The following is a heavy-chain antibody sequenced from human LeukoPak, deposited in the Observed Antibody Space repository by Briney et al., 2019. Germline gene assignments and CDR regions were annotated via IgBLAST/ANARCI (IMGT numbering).Heavy chain of an antibody. V-gene: IGHV3-74*01. J-gene: IGHJ4*02. Sequence: GGSLRLSCTASGLSFSGHWMHWARQLPGKGLVLVSRISPTGSTTSYADSVKGRFTVSRDNAKNTLYLQVNNLRAEDTAVYYCARGPNSNWSGLDFWGQGTLLTVSS. D-gene: IGHD6-6*01. CDR3: ARGPNSNWSGLDF. CDR1: GLSFSGHW. CDR2: ISPTGSTT.